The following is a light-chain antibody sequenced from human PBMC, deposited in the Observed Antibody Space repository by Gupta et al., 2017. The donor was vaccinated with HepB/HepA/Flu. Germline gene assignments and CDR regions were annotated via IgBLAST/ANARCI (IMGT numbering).Light chain of an antibody. CDR2: WAS. J-gene: IGKJ3*01. CDR1: QSVLYSSNNKNY. CDR3: QQYYSTPFT. V-gene: IGKV4-1*01. Sequence: DIGLHHSPDLLPVSLRESANINCKSSQSVLYSSNNKNYLAWYQQKPGQPPKLLIYWASTRESGVPDRFSGSGSGTDFTLTISSLQAEDVAVYYCQQYYSTPFTFGPGTKVDIK.